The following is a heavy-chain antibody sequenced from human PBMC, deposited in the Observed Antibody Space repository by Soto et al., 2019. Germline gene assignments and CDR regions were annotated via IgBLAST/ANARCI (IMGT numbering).Heavy chain of an antibody. CDR2: ISAYNGNT. D-gene: IGHD3-3*01. CDR3: ARGQGFGVVSPTLTRHFDY. Sequence: ASVKVSCKASGYTFTSYGISWVRQAPGQGLEWMGWISAYNGNTNYAQKLQGRVTMTTDTSTSTAYMELRSLGSDDTAVYYCARGQGFGVVSPTLTRHFDYWGQGTLVTVSS. V-gene: IGHV1-18*01. CDR1: GYTFTSYG. J-gene: IGHJ4*02.